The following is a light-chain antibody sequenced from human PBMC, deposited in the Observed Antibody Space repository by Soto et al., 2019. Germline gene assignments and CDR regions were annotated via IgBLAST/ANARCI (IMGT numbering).Light chain of an antibody. CDR3: QQYNTYPWT. CDR1: QSIRSW. V-gene: IGKV1-5*01. J-gene: IGKJ1*01. CDR2: DAS. Sequence: DIQMTHSPSTLSASVLYRVTITCRASQSIRSWLASYQRKPGKAPKLLIHDASTLESGVPSRFSGSGSGTEFTLTISSLQPDDFATYYCQQYNTYPWTFGQGTKVDIK.